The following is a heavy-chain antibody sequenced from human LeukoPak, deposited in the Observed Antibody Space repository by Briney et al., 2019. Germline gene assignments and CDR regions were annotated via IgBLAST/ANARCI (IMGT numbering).Heavy chain of an antibody. CDR2: VYYTGAS. CDR1: GGSISSSSYY. J-gene: IGHJ4*02. CDR3: ARQDRQTGVPHY. Sequence: SETLSLTCTVSGGSISSSSYYWGWIRQPPGKGLEWIGSVYYTGASYYNPSLKSRVTISIDTSKKHFSLKLTSVTAADTAVYYCARQDRQTGVPHYWGQGTLVTVSS. D-gene: IGHD7-27*01. V-gene: IGHV4-39*07.